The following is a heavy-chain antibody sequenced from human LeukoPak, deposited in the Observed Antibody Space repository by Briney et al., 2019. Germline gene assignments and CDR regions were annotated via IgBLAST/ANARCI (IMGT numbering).Heavy chain of an antibody. J-gene: IGHJ4*02. CDR2: IYYSGST. CDR3: ARSRGYFDY. CDR1: GDSISTYY. V-gene: IGHV4-59*01. D-gene: IGHD6-13*01. Sequence: SETLYLTCTVSGDSISTYYWSWIRQPPGKGLEWIGYIYYSGSTNYNPSLKSRVTISVDTSKNQFSLKLTAVTAADTALYYCARSRGYFDYWGQGTLVSVSS.